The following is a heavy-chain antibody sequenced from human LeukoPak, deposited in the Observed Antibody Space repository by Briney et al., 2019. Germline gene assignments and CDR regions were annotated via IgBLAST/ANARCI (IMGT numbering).Heavy chain of an antibody. D-gene: IGHD6-19*01. CDR3: ARGRDPLGGQWLVRNGWFDP. Sequence: PSETLSLTCTVSGDSISSGSYYWSWIRQPAGKGLEWIGRIYTTGSTNYNPSLKSRVTISVDTSKNQFSLQLNSVTPEDTAVYYCARGRDPLGGQWLVRNGWFDPWGQGTLVTVSS. CDR2: IYTTGST. CDR1: GDSISSGSYY. V-gene: IGHV4-61*02. J-gene: IGHJ5*02.